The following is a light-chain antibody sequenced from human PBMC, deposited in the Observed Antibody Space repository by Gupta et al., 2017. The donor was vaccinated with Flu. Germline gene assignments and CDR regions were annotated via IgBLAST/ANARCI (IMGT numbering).Light chain of an antibody. J-gene: IGKJ1*01. Sequence: IQMTQSPSSLSASVGDRVTISCRARQHIRDDLAWFQQIPGKAPRLLIYAASSLHEGVPSRFSGSGSGPNFTLSISSLQPEDSATYYCVQDFSYPWTFGQGTKVEIK. CDR2: AAS. V-gene: IGKV1-6*01. CDR3: VQDFSYPWT. CDR1: QHIRDD.